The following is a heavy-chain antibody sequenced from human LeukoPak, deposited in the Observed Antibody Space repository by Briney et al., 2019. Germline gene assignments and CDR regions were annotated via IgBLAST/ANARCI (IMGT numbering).Heavy chain of an antibody. CDR2: ISGSGGST. CDR3: AKDQNYYDSSGEVPPFDY. V-gene: IGHV3-23*01. J-gene: IGHJ4*02. D-gene: IGHD3-22*01. CDR1: GFTFSSYA. Sequence: GGSLRLSCAASGFTFSSYAMSWVRQAPGKGLEWVSAISGSGGSTYYADSVKGRFTISRDNSKNTLYLQMNSLRAEDTAVYYCAKDQNYYDSSGEVPPFDYWGQGTLVTVSS.